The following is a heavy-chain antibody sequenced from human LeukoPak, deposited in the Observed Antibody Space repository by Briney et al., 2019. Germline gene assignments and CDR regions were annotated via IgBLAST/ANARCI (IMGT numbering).Heavy chain of an antibody. CDR2: FYSGGST. D-gene: IGHD1-26*01. J-gene: IGHJ4*02. V-gene: IGHV3-66*01. CDR3: ARETRYSGSYLGPDY. Sequence: GGSLRLSCAASGFTVSSHYINWVRQAPGKGLEWVSVFYSGGSTFYADSVKGRFTMSRDNSKNSLYLQMNSLRAEDTAVYYCARETRYSGSYLGPDYWGQGTLVTVSS. CDR1: GFTVSSHY.